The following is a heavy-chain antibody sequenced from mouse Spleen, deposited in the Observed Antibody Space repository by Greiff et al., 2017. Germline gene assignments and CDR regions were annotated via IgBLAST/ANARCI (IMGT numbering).Heavy chain of an antibody. J-gene: IGHJ2*01. D-gene: IGHD2-10*02. CDR3: ARGLYGNYHYFDY. V-gene: IGHV1-7*01. CDR2: INPSSGYT. Sequence: QVQLQQPGAELVMPGASVKLSCKASGYTFTSYWMHWVKQRPGQGLEWIGYINPSSGYTKYNQKFKDKATLTADKSSSTAYMQLSSLTSEDSAVYYCARGLYGNYHYFDYWGQGTTLTVSS. CDR1: GYTFTSYW.